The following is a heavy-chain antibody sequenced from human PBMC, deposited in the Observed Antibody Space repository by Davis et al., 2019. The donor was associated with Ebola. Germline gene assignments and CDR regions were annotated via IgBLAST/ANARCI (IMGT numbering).Heavy chain of an antibody. D-gene: IGHD1-26*01. CDR1: GFTFSSYS. CDR3: AKVGATPYGMDV. V-gene: IGHV4-34*08. CDR2: INHSGST. J-gene: IGHJ6*02. Sequence: ESLKISCAASGFTFSSYSMNWVRQAPGKGLEWIGEINHSGSTNYNPSLKSRVTISVDTSKNQFSLKLSSVTAADTAVYFCAKVGATPYGMDVWGQGTTVTVSS.